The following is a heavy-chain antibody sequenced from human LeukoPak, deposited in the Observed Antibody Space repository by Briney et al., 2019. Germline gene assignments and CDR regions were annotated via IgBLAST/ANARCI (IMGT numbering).Heavy chain of an antibody. J-gene: IGHJ4*02. CDR3: ARAGYYYDSSGYYYRGVFDY. CDR2: ISAYNGNT. CDR1: GYTFTSYG. V-gene: IGHV1-18*01. D-gene: IGHD3-22*01. Sequence: GASVKVSCEASGYTFTSYGISWVRQAPGQGLEWMGWISAYNGNTNYAQKLQGRVTMTTDTSTSTAYMELRSLRSDDTAVYYCARAGYYYDSSGYYYRGVFDYWGQGTLVTVSS.